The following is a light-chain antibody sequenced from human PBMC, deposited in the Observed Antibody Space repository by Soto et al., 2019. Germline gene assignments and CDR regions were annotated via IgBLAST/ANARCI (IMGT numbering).Light chain of an antibody. V-gene: IGKV3-20*01. Sequence: EIVLTQSPGTLSLSPGERATLSCRASESVDSSYLAWYKQKPCQAPRLLMYAAGTRATGIPDRFSGSGSGTDFTLTISRLEPEDYAVYYCQQYGSSPRTFGQGTKLEIK. J-gene: IGKJ2*01. CDR3: QQYGSSPRT. CDR2: AAG. CDR1: ESVDSSY.